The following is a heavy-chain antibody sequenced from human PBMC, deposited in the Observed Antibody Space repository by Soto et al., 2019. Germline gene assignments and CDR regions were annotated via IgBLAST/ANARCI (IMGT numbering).Heavy chain of an antibody. D-gene: IGHD3-3*02. CDR3: AREGDDRHFFFDS. CDR2: IYTGGKT. J-gene: IGHJ4*02. CDR1: GRSMISYY. V-gene: IGHV4-4*07. Sequence: PSETLSLTCNVSGRSMISYYWSWIRQPAGKGLEWIGRIYTGGKTNYNPSLKSRVTMSVDTSKSQFSLSLTSVTAAETAVYYCAREGDDRHFFFDSWGQGNLVTVSS.